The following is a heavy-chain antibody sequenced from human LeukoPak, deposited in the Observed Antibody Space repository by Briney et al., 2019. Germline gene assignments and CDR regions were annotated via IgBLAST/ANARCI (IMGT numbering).Heavy chain of an antibody. J-gene: IGHJ5*02. Sequence: PGESLRLSCAASGFTFSTFAMTWVRQGPGKGLEWGSSIDGSGSGTYYAHCVKARFSISRHNSKSPLYLQMYSLTAGDTAVYYCAKGKGYNKLDWFDPWGQGTLVTVSS. CDR1: GFTFSTFA. D-gene: IGHD5-24*01. V-gene: IGHV3-23*01. CDR2: IDGSGSGT. CDR3: AKGKGYNKLDWFDP.